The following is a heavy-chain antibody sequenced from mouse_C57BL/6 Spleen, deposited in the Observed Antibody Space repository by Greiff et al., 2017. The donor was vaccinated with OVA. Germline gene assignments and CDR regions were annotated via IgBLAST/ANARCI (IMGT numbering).Heavy chain of an antibody. CDR2: ISAGGSYT. CDR3: ARVIYYDYDYYFDY. D-gene: IGHD2-4*01. Sequence: EVHLVESGGGLVKPGGSLKLSCAASGFTFSSYAMSWVRQTPEKRLEWVATISAGGSYTYYPDNVKGRFTISRDNAKNNLYLQMSHRKSEDTAMYYCARVIYYDYDYYFDYWGQGATLTVSS. V-gene: IGHV5-4*01. J-gene: IGHJ2*01. CDR1: GFTFSSYA.